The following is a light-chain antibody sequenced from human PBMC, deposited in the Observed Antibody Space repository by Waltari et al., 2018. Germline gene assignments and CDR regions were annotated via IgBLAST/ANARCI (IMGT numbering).Light chain of an antibody. J-gene: IGLJ3*02. CDR2: KDP. CDR3: HAAAGNIWF. V-gene: IGLV3-27*01. CDR1: VLEGKY. Sequence: SYELTQPFSVSVSPGQPATITCSGGVLEGKYVRWSQQKPGQDPILFLYKDPDRASGIPERFSGSSSGSSVTLTITGALPEDEADYYCHAAAGNIWFFGGGTKLTVL.